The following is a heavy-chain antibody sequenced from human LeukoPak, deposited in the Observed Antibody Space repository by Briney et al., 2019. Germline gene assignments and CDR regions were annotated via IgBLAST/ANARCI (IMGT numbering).Heavy chain of an antibody. CDR3: GKRGGGYFFGT. CDR2: ISSSSGSTV. V-gene: IGHV3-48*03. J-gene: IGHJ4*02. CDR1: GFTFSSYE. Sequence: PGGSLRLSCVGSGFTFSSYEMNWVRQAPGKGLEWVSYISSSSGSTVYYADSVKGRFTISRDNAKNSLYLQMNSLRAEDTAVYYLGKRGGGYFFGTWGQGIRVTVSP. D-gene: IGHD1-26*01.